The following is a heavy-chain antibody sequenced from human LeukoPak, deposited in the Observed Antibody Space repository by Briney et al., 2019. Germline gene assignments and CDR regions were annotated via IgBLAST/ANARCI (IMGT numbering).Heavy chain of an antibody. V-gene: IGHV1-18*01. Sequence: ASVKVSCKASGYTFTSYGISWVRQAPGQGLEWMGWISAYNGNTNYAQKLQGRVTMTTDTSTSTAYMELRSLRSEDTAVYYCARSGYSGYAWGGYYFDYWGQGTLVTVSS. CDR3: ARSGYSGYAWGGYYFDY. CDR2: ISAYNGNT. CDR1: GYTFTSYG. J-gene: IGHJ4*02. D-gene: IGHD5-12*01.